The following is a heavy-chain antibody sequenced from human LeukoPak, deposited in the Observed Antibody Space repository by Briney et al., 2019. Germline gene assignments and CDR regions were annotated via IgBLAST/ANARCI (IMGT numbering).Heavy chain of an antibody. D-gene: IGHD2-21*02. J-gene: IGHJ5*02. CDR3: ARGGVIVTAMYT. Sequence: GGSLRLSCAASGFTFSSYGMHWVRQAPGKGLEWVAFIRYDGSYKYYADSVKGRFTISRDNSKNTLYLQMNSLRAEDTAVYYCARGGVIVTAMYTWGQGTLVTVSS. CDR1: GFTFSSYG. V-gene: IGHV3-30*02. CDR2: IRYDGSYK.